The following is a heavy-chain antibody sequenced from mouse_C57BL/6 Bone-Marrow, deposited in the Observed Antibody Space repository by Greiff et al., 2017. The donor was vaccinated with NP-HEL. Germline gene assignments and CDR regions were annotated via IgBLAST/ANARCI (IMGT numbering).Heavy chain of an antibody. CDR2: IWSDGST. CDR1: GFSLTSYG. V-gene: IGHV2-6-1*01. D-gene: IGHD2-4*01. CDR3: ARHWDYDRAWFAY. Sequence: VMLVESGPGLVAPSQSLSITCTVSGFSLTSYGVHWVRQPPGKGLEWLVVIWSDGSTTYNSALKSRLSISKDNSKSQVFLKMNSLQTDDTAMYYCARHWDYDRAWFAYWGQGTLVTVSA. J-gene: IGHJ3*01.